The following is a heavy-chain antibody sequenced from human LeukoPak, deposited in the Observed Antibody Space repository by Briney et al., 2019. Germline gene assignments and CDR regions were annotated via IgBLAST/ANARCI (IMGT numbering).Heavy chain of an antibody. CDR3: AREPLRGAMVHFDY. V-gene: IGHV3-7*01. D-gene: IGHD5-18*01. Sequence: GGSLRLSCAASGFTFNNYWMTWVRQAPGKGLEWVANIKQDGSDKKYVDSVKGRFTISRDNAKNSLYLQMNGLRAEDTAVYYCAREPLRGAMVHFDYWGQGTLDTVSS. CDR1: GFTFNNYW. J-gene: IGHJ4*02. CDR2: IKQDGSDK.